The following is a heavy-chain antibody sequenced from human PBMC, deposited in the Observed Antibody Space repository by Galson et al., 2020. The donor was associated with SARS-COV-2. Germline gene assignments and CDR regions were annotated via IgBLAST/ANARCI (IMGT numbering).Heavy chain of an antibody. Sequence: GESLKISCAASGFTFKSNWMHWVRQVPGKGLVWVSRINRDGSTTTYADAVKGRFTISRDNAKNTLYLEMNSLRAEDTAVYYCARDSAIVGVRFDYWGQGTLVTVSS. D-gene: IGHD1-26*01. V-gene: IGHV3-74*01. CDR1: GFTFKSNW. CDR2: INRDGSTT. J-gene: IGHJ4*02. CDR3: ARDSAIVGVRFDY.